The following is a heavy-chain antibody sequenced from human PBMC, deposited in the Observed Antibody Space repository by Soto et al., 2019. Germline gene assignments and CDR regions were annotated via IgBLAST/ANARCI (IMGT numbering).Heavy chain of an antibody. V-gene: IGHV3-23*01. CDR1: GFTFSSHA. J-gene: IGHJ4*02. CDR2: VDGSGGDT. Sequence: GGSLRLSCAASGFTFSSHAMGWLRQAPGTGPEWVAFVDGSGGDTSYADSVKGRFTISRDNSDNSLYLHMNGLRAEDTGRYFCAKDIFAAAYAATSAYAFWGQGTLDTGSS. CDR3: AKDIFAAAYAATSAYAF. D-gene: IGHD2-2*01.